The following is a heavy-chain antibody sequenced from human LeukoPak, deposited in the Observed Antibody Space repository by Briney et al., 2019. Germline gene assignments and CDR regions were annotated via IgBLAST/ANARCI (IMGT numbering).Heavy chain of an antibody. CDR2: INWNGGST. Sequence: GGSLRLSCAASGFTFDDYGMSWVRQAPGKGLEWVSGINWNGGSTGHADSVKGRFTISRDNAKNSLYLQMNSLRAEDTALYYCARTGYSSSWRNYFDYWGQGTLVTVSS. CDR3: ARTGYSSSWRNYFDY. V-gene: IGHV3-20*04. CDR1: GFTFDDYG. D-gene: IGHD6-13*01. J-gene: IGHJ4*02.